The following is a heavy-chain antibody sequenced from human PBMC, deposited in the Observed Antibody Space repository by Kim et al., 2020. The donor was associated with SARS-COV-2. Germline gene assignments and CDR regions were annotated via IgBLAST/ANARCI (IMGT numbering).Heavy chain of an antibody. Sequence: ASVKVSCKASGYTFTSYAMHWVRQAPGQRLEWMGWINAGNGNTKYSQKFQGRVTITRDTSASTAYMELSSLRSEDTAVYYCARDADLDDFWSGSYAFDIWGQGTMVTVSS. CDR3: ARDADLDDFWSGSYAFDI. D-gene: IGHD3-3*01. V-gene: IGHV1-3*01. J-gene: IGHJ3*02. CDR1: GYTFTSYA. CDR2: INAGNGNT.